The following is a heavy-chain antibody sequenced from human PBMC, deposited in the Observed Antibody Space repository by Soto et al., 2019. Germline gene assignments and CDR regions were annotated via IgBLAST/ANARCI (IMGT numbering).Heavy chain of an antibody. CDR2: ISSSGSTI. V-gene: IGHV3-11*01. Sequence: GGSLRLSCAASGFTFSDYYMSWIRQAPGKGLEWVSYISSSGSTIYYADSVKGRFTISRDNAKNSLYLQMNSLRAEDTAGDYCARDMDSNYGWFDPWGQGTLVTVSS. D-gene: IGHD4-4*01. CDR1: GFTFSDYY. CDR3: ARDMDSNYGWFDP. J-gene: IGHJ5*02.